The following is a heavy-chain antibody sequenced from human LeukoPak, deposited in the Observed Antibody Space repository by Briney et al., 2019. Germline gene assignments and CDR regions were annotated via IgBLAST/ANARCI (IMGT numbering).Heavy chain of an antibody. CDR3: ARGGDVVPAAIQDYYYYGMDV. CDR2: IIPILGIA. D-gene: IGHD2-2*01. J-gene: IGHJ6*02. CDR1: GGTFSSYA. Sequence: ASVKVSCKASGGTFSSYAISWVRQAPGQGLEWMGRIIPILGIANYAQKFQGRVTITADKSTSTAYVELSSLRSEDTAVYYCARGGDVVPAAIQDYYYYGMDVWGQGTTVTVSS. V-gene: IGHV1-69*04.